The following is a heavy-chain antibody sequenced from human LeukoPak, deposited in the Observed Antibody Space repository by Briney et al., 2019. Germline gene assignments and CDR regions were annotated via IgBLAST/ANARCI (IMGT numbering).Heavy chain of an antibody. Sequence: GASVKVSCKASGGTFSSYAISWVRQAPGQGLEWMGGIIPIFGTANHAQKFQGRVTITTDESTSTAYMELSSLRSEDTAVYYCATPSFGCSSPVGALDIWGQGTMVTVSS. D-gene: IGHD6-13*01. CDR3: ATPSFGCSSPVGALDI. V-gene: IGHV1-69*05. J-gene: IGHJ3*02. CDR1: GGTFSSYA. CDR2: IIPIFGTA.